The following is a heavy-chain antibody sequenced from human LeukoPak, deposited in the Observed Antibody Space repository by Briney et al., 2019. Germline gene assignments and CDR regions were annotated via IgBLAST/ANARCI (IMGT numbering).Heavy chain of an antibody. D-gene: IGHD5-18*01. J-gene: IGHJ4*02. CDR1: GYTFTSYA. CDR2: INAGNGNT. CDR3: ARELAAMVNNFDY. V-gene: IGHV1-3*01. Sequence: GASVKVSCKASGYTFTSYAMHWVRQAPGQRLEWMGWINAGNGNTKYSQKFQGRVTITRDTSASTAYMELSSLRSEDTAVYYCARELAAMVNNFDYWGQGTLVTVSS.